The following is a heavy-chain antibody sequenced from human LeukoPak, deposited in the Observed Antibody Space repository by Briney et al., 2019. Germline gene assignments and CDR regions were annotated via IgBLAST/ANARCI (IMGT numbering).Heavy chain of an antibody. Sequence: PGRSLRLSXAASGFTFSSNGMHWVRQAPGKGMEWVAVIWYDGSNEYYADSVKGRFTISRDNAKNSLYLQMNSLRAEDTAVYYCGDAEYFQHWGQGTLVTVSS. CDR1: GFTFSSNG. J-gene: IGHJ1*01. CDR3: GDAEYFQH. CDR2: IWYDGSNE. V-gene: IGHV3-33*01.